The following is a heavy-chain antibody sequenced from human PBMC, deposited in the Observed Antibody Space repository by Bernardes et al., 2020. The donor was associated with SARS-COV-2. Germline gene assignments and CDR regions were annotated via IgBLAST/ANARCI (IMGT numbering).Heavy chain of an antibody. D-gene: IGHD6-19*01. J-gene: IGHJ4*02. Sequence: GSLRLSCAASGFTFSTYAMAWVRQAPGKGLEWISSISDSGGNTYYAASMKGRFTISRDNSKNTLYLQMNSLRVEDTAVYYCARGPGWLTDHWGQGTLVTVSS. CDR2: ISDSGGNT. CDR1: GFTFSTYA. CDR3: ARGPGWLTDH. V-gene: IGHV3-23*01.